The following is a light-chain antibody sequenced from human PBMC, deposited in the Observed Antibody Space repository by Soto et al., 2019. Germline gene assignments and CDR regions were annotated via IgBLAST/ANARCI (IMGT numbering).Light chain of an antibody. Sequence: IPLTHSPSSLSASFLYRFTITYQASQDIRKYLNWYQQKPGKAPNLLIYDTSNLETGVPSRFSGSGSGTDFTFTISSLQPEDIATYYCQQYDNLVTFGGGTKVDIK. J-gene: IGKJ4*01. CDR1: QDIRKY. CDR2: DTS. CDR3: QQYDNLVT. V-gene: IGKV1-33*01.